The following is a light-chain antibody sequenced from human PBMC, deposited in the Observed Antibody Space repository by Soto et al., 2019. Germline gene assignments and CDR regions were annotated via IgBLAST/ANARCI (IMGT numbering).Light chain of an antibody. Sequence: QSVLTQPPSLSGAPGQRVTIACTGSRSNIGAFYDVHWYQQLPGTAPKLLIYANSNRPSGVPDRFSGSKSGTSASLAITGLQAEDEADYYCQSYDSSLSGYVFGPGTKLTVL. CDR1: RSNIGAFYD. J-gene: IGLJ1*01. V-gene: IGLV1-40*01. CDR2: ANS. CDR3: QSYDSSLSGYV.